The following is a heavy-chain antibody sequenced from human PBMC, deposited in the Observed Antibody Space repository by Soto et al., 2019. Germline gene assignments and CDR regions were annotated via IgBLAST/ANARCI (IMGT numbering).Heavy chain of an antibody. D-gene: IGHD6-19*01. CDR1: GGSISSYY. CDR3: AREAVAVYNWFDP. V-gene: IGHV4-59*01. Sequence: SETLSLTCTVSGGSISSYYWSWIRQPPGKGLEWIGYIYYSGGTNYNPSLKSRVTISVDTSKNQFSLKLSSVTAADTAVYYCAREAVAVYNWFDPWGQGTLVTVSS. CDR2: IYYSGGT. J-gene: IGHJ5*02.